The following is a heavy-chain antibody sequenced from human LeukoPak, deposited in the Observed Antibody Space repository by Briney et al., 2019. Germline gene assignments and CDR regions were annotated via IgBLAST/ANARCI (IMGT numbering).Heavy chain of an antibody. CDR1: GGTFSSYA. D-gene: IGHD2-21*02. CDR2: INTGNGNT. V-gene: IGHV1-3*04. CDR3: ARNTETAIPLPYYFDY. J-gene: IGHJ4*02. Sequence: ASVKVSCKASGGTFSSYAISWVRQAPGQGLECMGWINTGNGNTKYSQKFQGRVTITRDTSASTAYMDLSSLRSEDTAVYYCARNTETAIPLPYYFDYWGQGTLVTVSS.